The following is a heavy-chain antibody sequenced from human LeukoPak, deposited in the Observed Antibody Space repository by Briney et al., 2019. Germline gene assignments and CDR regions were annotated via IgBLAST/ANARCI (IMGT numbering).Heavy chain of an antibody. CDR3: ARDYYGSGSHDY. CDR1: GFTSSTYW. Sequence: GGSLTLSCAASGFTSSTYWMSWVRQAPGKGLEWVGNIKHDGSEKYYVDSVKGRFTISRDNAKNSLYLQMISLRAEDTAIYYCARDYYGSGSHDYWGQGTLVTVSS. D-gene: IGHD3-10*01. CDR2: IKHDGSEK. J-gene: IGHJ4*02. V-gene: IGHV3-7*01.